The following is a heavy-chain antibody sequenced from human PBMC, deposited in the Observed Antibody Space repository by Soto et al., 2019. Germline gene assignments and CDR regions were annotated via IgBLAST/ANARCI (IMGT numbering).Heavy chain of an antibody. CDR2: IYYTGTS. CDR1: GGSIRNNY. V-gene: IGHV4-59*08. J-gene: IGHJ4*02. D-gene: IGHD3-3*01. Sequence: SETLSLTCTVSGGSIRNNYWSWIRQPPGKGLEWVGYIYYTGTSKYNPSLKSRVTISVDSSKNQFSLKLDSVTAADTAVYFCARGGETYFDFWSGFSPIDYWGQGALVTVS. CDR3: ARGGETYFDFWSGFSPIDY.